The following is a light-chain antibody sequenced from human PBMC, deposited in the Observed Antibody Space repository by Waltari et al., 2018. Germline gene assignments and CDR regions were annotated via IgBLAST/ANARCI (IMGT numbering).Light chain of an antibody. J-gene: IGLJ3*02. CDR1: SGHSSYA. V-gene: IGLV4-69*01. CDR2: LNSDGNH. Sequence: QLVLTQSPSASASLGASVKLTCTLSSGHSSYAIAWHQQQPEKGPRYWMKLNSDGNHSKGDGIPDRFSGSSSWAGRYLTISSLQSEDEADYYCQTWGTGTLVFGGGTKLTVL. CDR3: QTWGTGTLV.